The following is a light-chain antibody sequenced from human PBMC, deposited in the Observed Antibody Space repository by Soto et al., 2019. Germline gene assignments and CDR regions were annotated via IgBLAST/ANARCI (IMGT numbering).Light chain of an antibody. CDR3: QHRSDWPLT. Sequence: EIVFTQSPATLSLPPGERATLSCRASQSVSRYLAWYQQKPGQAPRLLIYDASNRATGIPARFSGSGSGTDFTLTISSLEPEDFAVYYCQHRSDWPLTFGGGTKVEIK. CDR1: QSVSRY. V-gene: IGKV3-11*01. CDR2: DAS. J-gene: IGKJ4*01.